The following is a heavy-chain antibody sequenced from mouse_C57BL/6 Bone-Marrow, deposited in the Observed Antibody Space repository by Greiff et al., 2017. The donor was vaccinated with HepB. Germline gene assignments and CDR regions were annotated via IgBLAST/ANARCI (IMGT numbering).Heavy chain of an antibody. J-gene: IGHJ2*01. CDR2: IYPRSGNT. Sequence: VKVVESGAELARPGASVKLSCKASGYTFTSYGISWVKQRTGQGLEWIGEIYPRSGNTYYNEKFKGKATLTADKSSSTAYMELRSLTSEDSAVYFCAREAGSLYYFDYWGQGTTLTVSS. D-gene: IGHD6-2*01. CDR3: AREAGSLYYFDY. CDR1: GYTFTSYG. V-gene: IGHV1-81*01.